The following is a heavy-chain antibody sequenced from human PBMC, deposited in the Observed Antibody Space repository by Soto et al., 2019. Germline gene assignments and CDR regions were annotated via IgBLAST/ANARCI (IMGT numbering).Heavy chain of an antibody. D-gene: IGHD3-22*01. J-gene: IGHJ5*02. V-gene: IGHV1-69*13. CDR1: GGTFSSYA. CDR3: ARGIPEENYYHSSGYSYA. Sequence: SVKVSCKASGGTFSSYAISWVRKAPGQGLEWMGGIIPIFGTANYAQKFQGRVTITADESTSTAYMELSSLRSEDTAVYYCARGIPEENYYHSSGYSYAWGPGTLVTVSS. CDR2: IIPIFGTA.